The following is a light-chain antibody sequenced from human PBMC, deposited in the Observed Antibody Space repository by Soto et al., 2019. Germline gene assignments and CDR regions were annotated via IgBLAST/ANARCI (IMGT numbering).Light chain of an antibody. CDR1: SGHSSYA. CDR2: LNSDGSH. V-gene: IGLV4-69*01. CDR3: QTWGTGIRVV. J-gene: IGLJ2*01. Sequence: QSVLTQSPSASASLGASVKLTCTLSSGHSSYAIAWHQQQPEKGPRYLMKLNSDGSHSKGDGIPDRFSGSSSGAERYLPISSLQSEDEADYYCQTWGTGIRVVFGGGTKLTVL.